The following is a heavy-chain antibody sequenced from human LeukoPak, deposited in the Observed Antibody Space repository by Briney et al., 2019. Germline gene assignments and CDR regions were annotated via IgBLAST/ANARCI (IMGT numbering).Heavy chain of an antibody. V-gene: IGHV3-21*01. CDR2: ISSSSSYI. CDR1: GLTFSSYS. D-gene: IGHD1-14*01. Sequence: PGGSLRLSCAASGLTFSSYSMNWVRQAPGKGLEWVSSISSSSSYIYYADSVKGRFTISRDNAKNSLYLQMNSLRAEDTAVYYCARDVSKGLALTIDYWGQGTLVTVSS. CDR3: ARDVSKGLALTIDY. J-gene: IGHJ4*02.